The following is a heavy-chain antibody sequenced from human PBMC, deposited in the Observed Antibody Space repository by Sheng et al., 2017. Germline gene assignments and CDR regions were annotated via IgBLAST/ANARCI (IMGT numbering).Heavy chain of an antibody. CDR2: ISRGGTT. CDR1: GYSISSGQY. Sequence: QVHLQESGPGLVKPSETLSLTCTVSGYSISSGQYWGWFRQPPGKGLEWIGSISRGGTTHYNPSLKSRITMSLDTSKNHVSLKLSFVTAADTAVFYCAGSLSYAAFDIWGQGTVVTVSS. J-gene: IGHJ3*02. V-gene: IGHV4-38-2*02. CDR3: AGSLSYAAFDI. D-gene: IGHD4-17*01.